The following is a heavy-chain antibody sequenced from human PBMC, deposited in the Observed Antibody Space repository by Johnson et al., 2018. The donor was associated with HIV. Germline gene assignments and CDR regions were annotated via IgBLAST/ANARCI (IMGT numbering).Heavy chain of an antibody. Sequence: QVQLVESGGCVVQSGRSLRVSCAASGFTFSSYAMHWVRQAPGKGLEWVAVISYDGSNRYYADSVKGRFTISRDNSKNTLYLQMNSPRVEDTALYYCARCSDVGVIINDAFDIWGQGTMVTVSS. J-gene: IGHJ3*02. CDR3: ARCSDVGVIINDAFDI. CDR1: GFTFSSYA. CDR2: ISYDGSNR. D-gene: IGHD3-3*01. V-gene: IGHV3-30-3*01.